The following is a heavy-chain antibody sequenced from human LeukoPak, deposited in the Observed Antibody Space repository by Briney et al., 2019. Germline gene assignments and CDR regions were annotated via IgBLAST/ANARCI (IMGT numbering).Heavy chain of an antibody. CDR1: GGSISSGGYY. D-gene: IGHD3-22*01. V-gene: IGHV4-31*03. CDR2: IYYSGST. J-gene: IGHJ4*02. CDR3: ATKSVAAYYYDSSGSEFDY. Sequence: SETLSLTCTVSGGSISSGGYYWSWIRQHPGKGLEWIGYIYYSGSTYYNPSLKSRVTISVDTSKNQFSLKLSSVTAADTAVYYCATKSVAAYYYDSSGSEFDYWGQGTLVTVSS.